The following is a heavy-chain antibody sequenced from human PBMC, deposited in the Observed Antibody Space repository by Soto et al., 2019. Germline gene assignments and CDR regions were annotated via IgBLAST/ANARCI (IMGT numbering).Heavy chain of an antibody. Sequence: GGSLRLSCAASGFTFSSYWMSWVRQAPGKGLEWVANIKQDGSEKYYVDSVKGRFTISRDNAKNSLYLQMNSLRAEDTAVYYCARLDPSSYYYDSSGLFAFDIWGQGTMVTVSS. J-gene: IGHJ3*02. V-gene: IGHV3-7*01. D-gene: IGHD3-22*01. CDR1: GFTFSSYW. CDR3: ARLDPSSYYYDSSGLFAFDI. CDR2: IKQDGSEK.